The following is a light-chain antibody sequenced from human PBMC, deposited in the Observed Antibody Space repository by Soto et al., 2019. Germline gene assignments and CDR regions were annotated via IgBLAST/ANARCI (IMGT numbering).Light chain of an antibody. CDR1: QGISSA. CDR3: QQFNSYPLT. CDR2: DAS. J-gene: IGKJ2*01. Sequence: AIQLTQSPSSLSASVGDRVTITCRASQGISSALAWYQQKPGKAPKLLIYDASSLESGVPSRFSGSGSGTDFTLTISSLKPEDFAPYYCQQFNSYPLTFGQGTKLEIK. V-gene: IGKV1-13*02.